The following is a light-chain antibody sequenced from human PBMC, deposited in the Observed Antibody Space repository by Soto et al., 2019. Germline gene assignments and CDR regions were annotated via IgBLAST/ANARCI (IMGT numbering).Light chain of an antibody. CDR3: CSYAGSSIYVV. V-gene: IGLV2-23*01. Sequence: QSVLTQPASVSGSPGQSITISCTGTSSDVGSYNLVSWYQQYPGKAPKLMIYEDSERPSGVSNRFSGSKSGNTASLTISGLQAEDEADYYCCSYAGSSIYVVFGGGTKLIVL. CDR1: SSDVGSYNL. J-gene: IGLJ2*01. CDR2: EDS.